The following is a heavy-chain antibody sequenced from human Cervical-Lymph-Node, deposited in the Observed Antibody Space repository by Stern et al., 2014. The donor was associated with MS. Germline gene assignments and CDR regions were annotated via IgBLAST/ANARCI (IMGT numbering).Heavy chain of an antibody. J-gene: IGHJ4*02. CDR3: AKHACTGAACPFDL. V-gene: IGHV4-39*01. D-gene: IGHD2-8*02. CDR1: GDSISSYTHY. CDR2: VYYSGAT. Sequence: QVQLQESGPGLVKPSETLSLTCAVSGDSISSYTHYWAWIRQPPGKGLEWIGSVYYSGATYYNPSLKSPATLPVDTSKNHFPLGLNSVTAADTAVYYCAKHACTGAACPFDLWGQGTLVTVSS.